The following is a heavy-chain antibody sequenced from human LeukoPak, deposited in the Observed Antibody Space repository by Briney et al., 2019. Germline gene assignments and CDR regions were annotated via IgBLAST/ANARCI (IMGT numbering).Heavy chain of an antibody. CDR1: GGSSSGYY. CDR2: INHSGST. D-gene: IGHD2-2*01. Sequence: SETLSLTCAVYGGSSSGYYWSWIRQPPGKGLEWIGEINHSGSTNYNPSLKSRVTISVDTSKNQFSLKLSSVTPADTAVYYCARAFTYCSSPSCYLGRWFDPGGQGTLVTVSS. CDR3: ARAFTYCSSPSCYLGRWFDP. V-gene: IGHV4-34*01. J-gene: IGHJ5*02.